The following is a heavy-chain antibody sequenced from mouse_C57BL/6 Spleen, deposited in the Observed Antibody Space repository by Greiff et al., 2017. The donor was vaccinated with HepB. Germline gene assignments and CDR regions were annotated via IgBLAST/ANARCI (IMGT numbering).Heavy chain of an antibody. Sequence: QVQLQQPGAELVKPGASVKLSCKASGYTFTSYWMHWVKQRPGQGLEWIGMIHPKSGSTNYNEKFKSKATLTVDKSSSTAYMQLSSLTSEDSAVYYCARGRPRATYYAMDYWGQGTSVTVSS. CDR1: GYTFTSYW. CDR3: ARGRPRATYYAMDY. J-gene: IGHJ4*01. D-gene: IGHD3-1*01. V-gene: IGHV1-64*01. CDR2: IHPKSGST.